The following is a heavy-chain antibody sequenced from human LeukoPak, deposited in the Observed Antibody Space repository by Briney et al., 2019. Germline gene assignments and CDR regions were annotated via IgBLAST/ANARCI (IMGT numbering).Heavy chain of an antibody. CDR2: IYPGDSDT. Sequence: GESLQISCKGSGYSFTSYWIGWVRQMPGKGLEWMGIIYPGDSDTRYSPSFQGQVTISADKSISTAYLQWSSLKASDTAMYYCARHHTYYYDSSGYYYPDYWGQGTLVTVSS. CDR1: GYSFTSYW. J-gene: IGHJ4*02. CDR3: ARHHTYYYDSSGYYYPDY. D-gene: IGHD3-22*01. V-gene: IGHV5-51*01.